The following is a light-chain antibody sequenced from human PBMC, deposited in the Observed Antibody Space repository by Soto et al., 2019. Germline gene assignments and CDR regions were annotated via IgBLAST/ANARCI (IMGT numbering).Light chain of an antibody. CDR1: QSVSSN. Sequence: EIVMTQSPATLSVSPGEGATLSCRASQSVSSNLAWYQQKPGQAPRLLIYGASTRATDIPARFSGSGSGTEFTLTISSLLSEDFAVYFCQQYSDWPQTFGQGTKLEIK. CDR3: QQYSDWPQT. V-gene: IGKV3-15*01. CDR2: GAS. J-gene: IGKJ2*01.